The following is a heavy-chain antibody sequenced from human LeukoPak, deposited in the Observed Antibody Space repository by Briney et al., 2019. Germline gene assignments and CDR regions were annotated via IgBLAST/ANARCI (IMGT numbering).Heavy chain of an antibody. CDR1: GYTFIAYF. CDR2: INPNSGGT. J-gene: IGHJ4*02. V-gene: IGHV1-2*02. Sequence: ASVKVSCKASGYTFIAYFMHWVRQTPGQGLEWMGWINPNSGGTNSSQKFQDRVTLTRDTSISTAYMELGSLRSDDTAIYYCARAYGSGSSYHPDYWGQGTLVTVSS. D-gene: IGHD3-10*01. CDR3: ARAYGSGSSYHPDY.